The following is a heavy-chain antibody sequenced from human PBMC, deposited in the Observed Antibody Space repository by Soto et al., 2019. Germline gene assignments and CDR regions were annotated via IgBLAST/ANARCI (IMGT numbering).Heavy chain of an antibody. J-gene: IGHJ4*02. CDR1: GFTFSTFA. CDR3: ARAPTSRFDY. Sequence: LRLSCSASGFTFSTFAVHWVRQAPGKGLEWVAVISADGTNKYYADSVKGRFTISRDNSKNTLFLQMDSLRTEDTAMYYCARAPTSRFDYWGQGTLVTVSS. CDR2: ISADGTNK. V-gene: IGHV3-30-3*01.